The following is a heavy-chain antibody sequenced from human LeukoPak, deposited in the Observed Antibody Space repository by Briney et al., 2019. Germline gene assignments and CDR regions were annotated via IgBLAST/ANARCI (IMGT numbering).Heavy chain of an antibody. CDR1: GYTFTSYY. Sequence: ASVKVSCKASGYTFTSYYMHWVRQAPGQGLEWMGIINANSGGTNYARDFQGRVTMTRDTSTSTVYMELSSLRSEDAAVYYCARDHYYYYGMDVWGQGTTVTVSS. V-gene: IGHV1-46*01. J-gene: IGHJ6*02. CDR2: INANSGGT. CDR3: ARDHYYYYGMDV.